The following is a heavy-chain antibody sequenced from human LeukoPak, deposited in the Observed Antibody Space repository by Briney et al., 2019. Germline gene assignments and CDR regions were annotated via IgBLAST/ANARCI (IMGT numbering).Heavy chain of an antibody. D-gene: IGHD5-18*01. V-gene: IGHV1-8*01. CDR3: ARGQRGYSCGYVYYYYMDV. CDR2: MNPNSGNT. Sequence: ASVKVSCKASGYTFTSYDINWVRQATGQGLEWMGWMNPNSGNTGYAQKFQGRVTMTRNTSISTAYMELSSLRSEDTAVYYCARGQRGYSCGYVYYYYMDVWGKGTTVTISS. CDR1: GYTFTSYD. J-gene: IGHJ6*03.